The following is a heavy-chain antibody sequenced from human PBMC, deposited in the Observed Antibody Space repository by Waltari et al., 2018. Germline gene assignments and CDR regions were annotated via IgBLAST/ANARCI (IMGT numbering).Heavy chain of an antibody. CDR1: GGTFSSYA. V-gene: IGHV1-69*08. Sequence: QVQLVQSGAEVKTPGTSVKVSCKASGGTFSSYAINWVRQAPGQGLEWMGRIIPIFGTANYAQKFQGRVTITADKSTSTAYMELSSLRSEDTAVYYCARAGASGYSSGGWFDPWGQGTLVTVSS. CDR3: ARAGASGYSSGGWFDP. D-gene: IGHD6-25*01. J-gene: IGHJ5*02. CDR2: IIPIFGTA.